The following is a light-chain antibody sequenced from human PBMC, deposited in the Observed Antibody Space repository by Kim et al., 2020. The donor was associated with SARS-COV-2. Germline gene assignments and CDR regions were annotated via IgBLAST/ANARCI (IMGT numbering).Light chain of an antibody. CDR2: GAS. CDR1: QTVNSN. Sequence: VPLGERATLPCRASQTVNSNLVWYQQRPGQAPRLLIYGASTRTTGIPARFSGSGAGTEFTLTISSLQSEDFVIYYCQQYESWPRTFGQGTKVDIK. V-gene: IGKV3-15*01. J-gene: IGKJ1*01. CDR3: QQYESWPRT.